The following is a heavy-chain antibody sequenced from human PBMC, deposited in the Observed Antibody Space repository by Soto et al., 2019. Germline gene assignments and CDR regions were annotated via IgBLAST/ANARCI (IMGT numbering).Heavy chain of an antibody. Sequence: SVXVSFRSALGTFSSYASHFVLQAPGQGLECLGKIIPSYDRTNYAQKFQGRVTVTADTYTTTAYMELSSLRSDDTAVYYCARDKYNDYGGDTFEYWGQGTLVTVSS. D-gene: IGHD4-17*01. CDR1: LGTFSSYA. CDR3: ARDKYNDYGGDTFEY. CDR2: IIPSYDRT. J-gene: IGHJ4*02. V-gene: IGHV1-69*04.